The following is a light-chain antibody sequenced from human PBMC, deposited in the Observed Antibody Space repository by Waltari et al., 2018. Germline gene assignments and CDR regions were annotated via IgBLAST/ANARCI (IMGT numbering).Light chain of an antibody. CDR3: QHRFNWPPLT. V-gene: IGKV3-11*01. J-gene: IGKJ4*01. Sequence: EVVLTQSPAVLSLSPGESATLSCTTSQSVGTYLAWYQQKPGQPPRLLLYDSSNRATGIPARFSGSGSGTDFNLTISSLEPEDFAMYYCQHRFNWPPLTFGGGTKV. CDR1: QSVGTY. CDR2: DSS.